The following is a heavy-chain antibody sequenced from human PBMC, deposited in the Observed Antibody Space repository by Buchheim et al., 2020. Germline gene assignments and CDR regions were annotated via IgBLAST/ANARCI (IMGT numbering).Heavy chain of an antibody. CDR1: GGSISSSSYY. CDR2: IYYSGST. CDR3: ASEFYYDSSGYYSGWFDP. D-gene: IGHD3-22*01. Sequence: QLQLQESGPGLVKPSETLSLTCTVSGGSISSSSYYWGWIRQPPGKGLEWIGSIYYSGSTYYNPSLKSRVTISVDPSKNQFSLKLSSVTAADTAVYYCASEFYYDSSGYYSGWFDPWGQGTL. V-gene: IGHV4-39*01. J-gene: IGHJ5*02.